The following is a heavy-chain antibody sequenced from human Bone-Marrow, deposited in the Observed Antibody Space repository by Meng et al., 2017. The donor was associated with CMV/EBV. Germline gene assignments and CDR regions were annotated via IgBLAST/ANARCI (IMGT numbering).Heavy chain of an antibody. V-gene: IGHV3-23*01. Sequence: GESLKISCAASGFTFSSYAMSWVRQAPGKGLEWVSGINWNGGSTGYADSVKGRFTISRDNSKNTLYLQMNSLRAEDTAVYYCAKLVVPAATLGYWGQGTLVTVSS. CDR3: AKLVVPAATLGY. CDR2: INWNGGST. J-gene: IGHJ4*02. D-gene: IGHD2-2*01. CDR1: GFTFSSYA.